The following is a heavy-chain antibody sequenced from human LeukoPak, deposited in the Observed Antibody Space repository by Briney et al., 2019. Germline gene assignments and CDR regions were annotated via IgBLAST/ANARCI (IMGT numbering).Heavy chain of an antibody. CDR2: IKQDGSEK. CDR1: GFTFSNYW. CDR3: ARERGSRSLDY. Sequence: GGSLRLSCAASGFTFSNYWMTWVREAPGKALEWVANIKQDGSEKYYVDPVKGRFTISRDNAENSLNLQMNSLRGEDTAVYYCARERGSRSLDYWGQGTLVTVSS. V-gene: IGHV3-7*01. D-gene: IGHD3-10*01. J-gene: IGHJ4*02.